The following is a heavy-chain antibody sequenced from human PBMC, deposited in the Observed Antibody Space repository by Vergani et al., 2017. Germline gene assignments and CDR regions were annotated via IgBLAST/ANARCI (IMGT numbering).Heavy chain of an antibody. V-gene: IGHV1-46*01. CDR3: ATKYCSSTSCYGGGSDWFDP. Sequence: QVQLVQSGAEVKKPGASVKVSCKASGYTFTSYYMHWVRQAPGQGLEWMGIINPSGGSTSYAQKFQGRVTMTRDTSTSTVYMELSSLRSEDTAVYYCATKYCSSTSCYGGGSDWFDPWGQGTLVTVSS. CDR2: INPSGGST. D-gene: IGHD2-2*01. CDR1: GYTFTSYY. J-gene: IGHJ5*02.